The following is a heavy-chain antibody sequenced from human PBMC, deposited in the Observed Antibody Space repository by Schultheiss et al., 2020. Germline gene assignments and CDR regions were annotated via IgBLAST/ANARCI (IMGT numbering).Heavy chain of an antibody. J-gene: IGHJ4*02. CDR1: GFDFKNYG. V-gene: IGHV3-30*03. CDR2: ISYDGSNK. CDR3: ARDGVVVTASYYFDY. Sequence: GGSLRLSCAASGFDFKNYGMHWVRLSSGKGLEWVAVISYDGSNKYYADSVKGRFTISRDNSKNTVSLQMNSLRAEDTAVYYCARDGVVVTASYYFDYWGQGTLVTVSS. D-gene: IGHD2-21*02.